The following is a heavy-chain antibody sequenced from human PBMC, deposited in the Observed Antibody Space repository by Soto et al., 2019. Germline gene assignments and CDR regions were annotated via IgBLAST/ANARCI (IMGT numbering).Heavy chain of an antibody. V-gene: IGHV4-59*13. CDR1: GGSISRYY. CDR2: IYYSGST. D-gene: IGHD3-10*01. J-gene: IGHJ6*02. CDR3: ARLTYGSGSYCYPRLGYHCYVIDV. Sequence: SGTLSLTCAVSGGSISRYYWSWIRQPPGKGLEWIGYIYYSGSTNYNPSLKSRVTISVDTSKNQFSLKLSSVTAADTAVYYCARLTYGSGSYCYPRLGYHCYVIDVSSRGSTVTGSS.